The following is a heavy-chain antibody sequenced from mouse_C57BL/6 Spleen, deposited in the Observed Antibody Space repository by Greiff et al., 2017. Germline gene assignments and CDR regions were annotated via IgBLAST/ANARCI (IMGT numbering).Heavy chain of an antibody. D-gene: IGHD1-1*01. V-gene: IGHV1-50*01. CDR2: IDPSDSYT. Sequence: QVQLQQSGAELVKPGASVKLSCKASGYTFTSYWMQWVKPRPGQGLEWIGEIDPSDSYTNYNQKFKGKATLTVDTSSSTAYMQLSSLTSEDSSVYFCARGVAGDAMDYWGQGTSVTVSS. CDR3: ARGVAGDAMDY. CDR1: GYTFTSYW. J-gene: IGHJ4*01.